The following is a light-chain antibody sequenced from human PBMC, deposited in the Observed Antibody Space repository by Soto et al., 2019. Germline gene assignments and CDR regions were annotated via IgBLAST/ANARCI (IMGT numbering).Light chain of an antibody. CDR3: QQYGSSPFT. J-gene: IGKJ3*01. Sequence: EIVLTQSPGTLSLSPGERATLSCMASQSVSSSYLAWYQQKPGQAPRLLIYGASSRATGIPDRFSGSGSGTDFTLPISRLEPEEFAVYYCQQYGSSPFTFGPGTKVDIK. CDR1: QSVSSSY. V-gene: IGKV3-20*01. CDR2: GAS.